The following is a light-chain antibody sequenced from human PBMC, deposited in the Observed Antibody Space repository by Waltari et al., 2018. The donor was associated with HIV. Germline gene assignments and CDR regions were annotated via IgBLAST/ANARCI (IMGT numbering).Light chain of an antibody. J-gene: IGKJ1*01. CDR2: WAS. CDR1: QTVLYSSNNKNY. V-gene: IGKV4-1*01. Sequence: DIVMTQSPDSLAVSLGERATINCKSSQTVLYSSNNKNYLAWYQQKPGQPPKRLFYWASTRESGVPDRFSGSGSGTDFTLTISSLQAEDVAVYYCQQYYSTPWTFGQGAKVEIK. CDR3: QQYYSTPWT.